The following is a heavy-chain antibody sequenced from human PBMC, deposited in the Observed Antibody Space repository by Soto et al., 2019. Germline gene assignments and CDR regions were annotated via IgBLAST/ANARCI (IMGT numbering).Heavy chain of an antibody. Sequence: ASVKVSCKASGHTFTSYDINWVRQATGQGLEWMGWMNPNSGNTGYAQKFQGRVTMTRNTSISTAYMELSSLRSEDTAVYYCARGTGDRYYYYYMDVWGKGTTVTVSS. CDR3: ARGTGDRYYYYYMDV. CDR1: GHTFTSYD. V-gene: IGHV1-8*01. CDR2: MNPNSGNT. J-gene: IGHJ6*03. D-gene: IGHD7-27*01.